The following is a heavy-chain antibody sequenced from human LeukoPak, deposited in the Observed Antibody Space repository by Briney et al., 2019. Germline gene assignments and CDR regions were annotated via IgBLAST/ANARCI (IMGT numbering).Heavy chain of an antibody. CDR3: SKDVVPDSGWDLDY. D-gene: IGHD6-19*01. J-gene: IGHJ4*02. Sequence: GGSLRLSCTASGSSFSTYSMTWVRQGPGKGLEWVSSIYNSGSKTFYADSVKGRFTSSRDNSKNTLYLQMNSLTAEDTAIYYCSKDVVPDSGWDLDYWGQGTLVTVSS. V-gene: IGHV3-23*05. CDR2: IYNSGSKT. CDR1: GSSFSTYS.